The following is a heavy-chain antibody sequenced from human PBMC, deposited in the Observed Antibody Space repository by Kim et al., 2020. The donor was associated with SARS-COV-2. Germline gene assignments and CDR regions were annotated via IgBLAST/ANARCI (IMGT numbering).Heavy chain of an antibody. CDR1: GGSISSSSYY. D-gene: IGHD1-26*01. Sequence: SETLSLTCTVSGGSISSSSYYWGWIRQPPGKGLEWIGSIYYSGSTYYNPSLKSRVTISVDTSKNQFSLKLSSVTAADTAVYYCARHSRVPGSWFGADDAFDIWGQGTIVTVSS. V-gene: IGHV4-39*01. J-gene: IGHJ3*02. CDR3: ARHSRVPGSWFGADDAFDI. CDR2: IYYSGST.